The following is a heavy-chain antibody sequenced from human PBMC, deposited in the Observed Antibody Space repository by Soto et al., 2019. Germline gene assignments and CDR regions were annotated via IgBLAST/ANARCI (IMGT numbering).Heavy chain of an antibody. CDR3: AREDLTASFDY. CDR2: IWYDGSNK. Sequence: QVQLVESGGGVVQPGRSLRLSCAASGFTFSSYGMHWVRQAPGKGLEWVAVIWYDGSNKYYADSVKGRFTISRDNSKNTLYLQMNSLRAEDTAVYYCAREDLTASFDYWGQGTLVTVSS. J-gene: IGHJ4*02. CDR1: GFTFSSYG. V-gene: IGHV3-33*01.